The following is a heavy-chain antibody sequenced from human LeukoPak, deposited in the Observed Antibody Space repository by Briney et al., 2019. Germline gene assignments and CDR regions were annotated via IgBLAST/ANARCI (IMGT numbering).Heavy chain of an antibody. V-gene: IGHV1-8*01. CDR3: ATNSSTWLSDMDV. CDR1: GYTFTSYD. CDR2: INPNSGNT. J-gene: IGHJ6*04. Sequence: ASVKVSCKASGYTFTSYDINWVRQAAGQGLEWMGWINPNSGNTGYAQKFQGRVTMTRNTSISTAYMELSSLRSEDTAVYYCATNSSTWLSDMDVWGKGTTVTVSS. D-gene: IGHD6-13*01.